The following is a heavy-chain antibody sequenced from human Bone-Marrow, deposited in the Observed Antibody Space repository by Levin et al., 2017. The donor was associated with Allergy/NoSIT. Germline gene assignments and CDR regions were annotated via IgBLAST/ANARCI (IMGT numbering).Heavy chain of an antibody. Sequence: PGGSLRLSCAASGFTLSTYAMTWVRQAPGKGLEWVSAITGSGGSTYYADSVKGRFTISRDNSKNTLYLQMNSLRVEDTAVYYCANVWRTYWGGDCLDYWGRGTLVTVSS. J-gene: IGHJ4*02. D-gene: IGHD2-21*02. V-gene: IGHV3-23*01. CDR2: ITGSGGST. CDR1: GFTLSTYA. CDR3: ANVWRTYWGGDCLDY.